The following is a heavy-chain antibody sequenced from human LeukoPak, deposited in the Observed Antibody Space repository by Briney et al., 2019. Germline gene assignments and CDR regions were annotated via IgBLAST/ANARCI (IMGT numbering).Heavy chain of an antibody. CDR3: ATLDL. D-gene: IGHD3-9*01. CDR1: GASISTYY. Sequence: PSETLSLTCTVSGASISTYYWSWIRQPPGKGLEWIGYIYYGGSTNYNPSLKSRVTISVDTSKNQFSLKLSSVTAADTAVYYCATLDLWGQGTLVTVSS. CDR2: IYYGGST. V-gene: IGHV4-59*08. J-gene: IGHJ4*02.